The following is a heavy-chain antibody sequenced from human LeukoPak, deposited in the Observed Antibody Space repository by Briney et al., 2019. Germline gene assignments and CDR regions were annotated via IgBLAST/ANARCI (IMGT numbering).Heavy chain of an antibody. V-gene: IGHV3-48*04. D-gene: IGHD1-14*01. CDR1: GFTFSSYS. CDR3: ARGTLNIPGEQGAFDY. CDR2: ISTGSSTI. J-gene: IGHJ4*02. Sequence: GGSLRLSCAASGFTFSSYSMNWVRQAPGKGLEWVSYISTGSSTIYYADSVKGRFTISRDNAKKSVNLQMNSLRAEDTAVYYCARGTLNIPGEQGAFDYWGQGTLVTVSS.